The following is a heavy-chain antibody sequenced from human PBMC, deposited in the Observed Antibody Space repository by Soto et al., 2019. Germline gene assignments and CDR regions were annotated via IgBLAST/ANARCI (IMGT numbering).Heavy chain of an antibody. CDR1: GFTFTDYT. Sequence: GGSLRLSCAASGFTFTDYTMTWVRQAPGRGLEFVASITSSSIYIHYAGSLKGRFTVSRDNAQSSLYLQMTSLRGDDTAVYYCARSSLGIGVTNLDYWGHGTLVTVSS. CDR2: ITSSSIYI. D-gene: IGHD7-27*01. J-gene: IGHJ4*01. V-gene: IGHV3-21*01. CDR3: ARSSLGIGVTNLDY.